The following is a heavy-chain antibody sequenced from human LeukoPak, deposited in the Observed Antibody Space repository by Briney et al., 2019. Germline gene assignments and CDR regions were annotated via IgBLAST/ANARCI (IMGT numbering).Heavy chain of an antibody. Sequence: PGGSLRLSCAASGFTFSHFWMSWVRQAPGKGLEWVANVNVDGSKKYYVDSVKGRFTISRDNAKNSLYLQMNSLTVDDTAVYYCATDDYGPAGYGGQGTLVTVSS. D-gene: IGHD4-17*01. CDR3: ATDDYGPAGY. V-gene: IGHV3-7*01. J-gene: IGHJ4*02. CDR1: GFTFSHFW. CDR2: VNVDGSKK.